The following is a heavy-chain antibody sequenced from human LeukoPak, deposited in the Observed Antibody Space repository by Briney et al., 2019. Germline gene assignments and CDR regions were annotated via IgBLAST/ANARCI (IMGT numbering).Heavy chain of an antibody. D-gene: IGHD6-13*01. V-gene: IGHV4-61*02. CDR2: IYTSGGT. CDR3: ARDMSSSWYLPYYFDY. Sequence: SETLSLTCTVSGGSISSGSYYWRWIRQPAGKGLEWIGRIYTSGGTNYNPSLKSRVTISVDTSKNQFSLKLSSVTAADTAVYYCARDMSSSWYLPYYFDYWGQGTLVTVSS. CDR1: GGSISSGSYY. J-gene: IGHJ4*02.